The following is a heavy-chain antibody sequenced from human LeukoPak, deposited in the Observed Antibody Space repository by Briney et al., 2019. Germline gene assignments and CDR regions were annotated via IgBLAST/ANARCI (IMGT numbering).Heavy chain of an antibody. D-gene: IGHD3-10*02. J-gene: IGHJ6*03. CDR3: ARGMFYYYYYMDV. V-gene: IGHV3-74*01. CDR1: GFTFSSYW. CDR2: INSDGSST. Sequence: PGGSLRLSCAASGFTFSSYWMHWVRQAPGKGLVWVSRINSDGSSTSYADSVKGRFTISRDNAKNTLYLQMNSLRAEDTAVYYCARGMFYYYYYMDVWGKGTTVTISS.